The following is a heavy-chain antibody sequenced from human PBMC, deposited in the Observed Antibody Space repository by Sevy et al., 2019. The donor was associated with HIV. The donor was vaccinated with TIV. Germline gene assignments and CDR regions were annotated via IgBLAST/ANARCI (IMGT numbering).Heavy chain of an antibody. J-gene: IGHJ5*02. CDR2: IYHSGSS. V-gene: IGHV4-4*03. Sequence: LRRPLSLTCTVSGGSIRSVNWWHWVRQPPGKGLGWIGEIYHSGSSNYNPSLKSRVTISVDNSKNQFSLKLSSVTAADTAVYYCARGGETPRGFDPWGQGTLVTVSS. CDR1: GGSIRSVNW. D-gene: IGHD3-16*01. CDR3: ARGGETPRGFDP.